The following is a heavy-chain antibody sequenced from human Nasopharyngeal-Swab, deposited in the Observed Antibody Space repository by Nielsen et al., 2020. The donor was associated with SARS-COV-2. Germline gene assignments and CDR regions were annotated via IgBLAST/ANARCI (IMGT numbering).Heavy chain of an antibody. J-gene: IGHJ6*02. Sequence: GESLKISCAASGFTFSSYSMNWVRQAPGKGLEWVANIKQDGSEKYYVDSVKGRFTISRDNAKNSLYLQMNSLRAEDTAVYYCARDSRFRFDRDYYYGMDVWGQGTTVTVSS. CDR2: IKQDGSEK. CDR3: ARDSRFRFDRDYYYGMDV. V-gene: IGHV3-7*01. CDR1: GFTFSSYS. D-gene: IGHD3-9*01.